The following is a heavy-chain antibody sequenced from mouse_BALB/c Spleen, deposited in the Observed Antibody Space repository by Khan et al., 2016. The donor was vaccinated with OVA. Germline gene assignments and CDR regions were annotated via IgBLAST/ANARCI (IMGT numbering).Heavy chain of an antibody. J-gene: IGHJ3*01. CDR1: GFTFSSYG. Sequence: EVQGVESGGDLVKPGGSLKLSCAASGFTFSSYGMSWVRQTPDKRLEWVATINSGGDYTYYPESVKGRFTISRDNAKNTLYLQMSSLKSEDTAMYYCASHLTGSFAYWGQGTLVTVSA. CDR3: ASHLTGSFAY. V-gene: IGHV5-6*01. CDR2: INSGGDYT. D-gene: IGHD4-1*01.